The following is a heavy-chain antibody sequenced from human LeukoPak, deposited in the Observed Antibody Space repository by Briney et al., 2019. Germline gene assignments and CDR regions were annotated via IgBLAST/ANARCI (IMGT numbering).Heavy chain of an antibody. CDR3: AKDVRVVVVPAAPDY. CDR2: IYSGGST. CDR1: GFTVSSNY. J-gene: IGHJ4*02. Sequence: GGSLRLSCAASGFTVSSNYMSWVRQAPGKGLEWVSVIYSGGSTYYADSVKGRFTISRDNSKNTLYLQMNSLRAEDTAVYYCAKDVRVVVVPAAPDYWGQGTLVTVSS. V-gene: IGHV3-66*01. D-gene: IGHD2-2*01.